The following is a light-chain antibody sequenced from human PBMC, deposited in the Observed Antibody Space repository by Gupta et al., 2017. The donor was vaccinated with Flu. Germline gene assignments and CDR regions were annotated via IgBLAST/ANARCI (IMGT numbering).Light chain of an antibody. J-gene: IGLJ2*01. CDR3: QSDDDSLGGCWI. CDR2: CDV. V-gene: IGLV1-40*03. CDR1: SANIGAGNK. Sequence: TITCTGSSANIGAGNKVHWYHQLHGTPPTLLILCDVVRPSGMPDRCSGSNSGASATLIITGLQAEDEAVYYCQSDDDSLGGCWIFGGGTKLTVL.